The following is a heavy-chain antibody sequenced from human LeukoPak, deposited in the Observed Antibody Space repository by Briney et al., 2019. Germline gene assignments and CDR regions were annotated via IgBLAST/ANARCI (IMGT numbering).Heavy chain of an antibody. CDR2: IRPSGDNT. D-gene: IGHD6-19*01. CDR3: ARVAGWHWFDP. J-gene: IGHJ5*02. Sequence: GGALRLSCAAPGFTFSSYDMTWVRQAPGRGLEWVSSIRPSGDNTYYGDSVKGRFTISRGNSKNTVYLQMNNMRVDDTAVYYCARVAGWHWFDPWGQGTLVTVSS. CDR1: GFTFSSYD. V-gene: IGHV3-23*01.